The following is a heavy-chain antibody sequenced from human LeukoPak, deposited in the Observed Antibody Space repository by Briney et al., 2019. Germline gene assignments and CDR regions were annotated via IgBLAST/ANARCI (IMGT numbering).Heavy chain of an antibody. CDR3: ARGGAARYCSSTSCPEKRNDY. CDR1: GYTFTSYG. Sequence: ASVKVSCKASGYTFTSYGISWVRQAPGQGLEWMGWISAYNGNTNYAQKLQGRVTMTTDTSTSTAYMELRSLRSDDTAVYYCARGGAARYCSSTSCPEKRNDYWGQGTLVTVSS. CDR2: ISAYNGNT. J-gene: IGHJ4*02. D-gene: IGHD2-2*01. V-gene: IGHV1-18*01.